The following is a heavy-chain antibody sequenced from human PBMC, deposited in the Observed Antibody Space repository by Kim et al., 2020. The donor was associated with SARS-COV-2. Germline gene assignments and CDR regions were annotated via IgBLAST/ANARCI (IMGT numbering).Heavy chain of an antibody. CDR1: GYIFSVYY. CDR3: ARGTSAGSYYSSWGLDY. J-gene: IGHJ4*01. CDR2: ISPLGTST. V-gene: IGHV1-46*01. Sequence: ASVKVSCKASGYIFSVYYMHWVRQAPGQGLEWMGVISPLGTSTVSAQKFQGRVTMTRDRSTTTVHIELSGLTSGDTAVYYCARGTSAGSYYSSWGLDYWG. D-gene: IGHD1-26*01.